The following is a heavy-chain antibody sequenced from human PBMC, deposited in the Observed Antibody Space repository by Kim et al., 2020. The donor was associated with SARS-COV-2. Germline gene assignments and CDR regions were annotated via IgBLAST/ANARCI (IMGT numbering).Heavy chain of an antibody. CDR1: GFTFSSYG. J-gene: IGHJ4*02. Sequence: GGSLRLSCAASGFTFSSYGMHWVRQAPGKGLEWVAVISYDGSNKYYADSVKGRFTISRDNSKNTLYLQMNSLRAEDTAVYYCARSQYYYDSSGYGYYFDYWGQGTLVTVSS. V-gene: IGHV3-33*05. CDR2: ISYDGSNK. CDR3: ARSQYYYDSSGYGYYFDY. D-gene: IGHD3-22*01.